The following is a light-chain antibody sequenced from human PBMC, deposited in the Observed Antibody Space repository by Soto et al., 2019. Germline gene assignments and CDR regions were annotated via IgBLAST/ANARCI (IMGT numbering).Light chain of an antibody. CDR3: QQYKSYPYT. CDR2: DAS. V-gene: IGKV1-5*01. Sequence: DIQMTQSPSALSASVGDRVTITCRASESINTWLAWYQQEPGKDPKLLVYDASSLESGVPLRVSVSGSGTEVNLTMSSLHPDDFATYYCQQYKSYPYTFGQGTKLEIK. CDR1: ESINTW. J-gene: IGKJ2*01.